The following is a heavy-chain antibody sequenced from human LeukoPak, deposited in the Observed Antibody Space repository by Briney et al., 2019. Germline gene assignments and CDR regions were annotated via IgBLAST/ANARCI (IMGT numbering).Heavy chain of an antibody. V-gene: IGHV3-7*01. D-gene: IGHD3/OR15-3a*01. CDR3: ARFGLPYSIDL. CDR1: GFTINQHA. Sequence: PGGSLRLSCIAPGFTINQHAMSWVRQAPVKGLEWVASIRPDGSAVFYVDSVKGRFTFSRDNAKNSLDLQMNSLRAEDTAVYYCARFGLPYSIDLWGQGTMVTVSS. J-gene: IGHJ6*02. CDR2: IRPDGSAV.